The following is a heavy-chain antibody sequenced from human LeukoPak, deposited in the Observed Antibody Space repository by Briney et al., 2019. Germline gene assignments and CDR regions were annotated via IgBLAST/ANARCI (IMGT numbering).Heavy chain of an antibody. V-gene: IGHV1-2*02. CDR2: INPNTGGT. Sequence: ASVKVSCKASGYTFTDYYIHWMRQAPGQGLEWMGWINPNTGGTNYAQKFEGGVTVTRDTSISTAYMELTRLKSDDTAVYYCTRGAGPTAGTTRSSWFDPWGQGTLVTVSS. J-gene: IGHJ5*02. CDR1: GYTFTDYY. CDR3: TRGAGPTAGTTRSSWFDP. D-gene: IGHD1-1*01.